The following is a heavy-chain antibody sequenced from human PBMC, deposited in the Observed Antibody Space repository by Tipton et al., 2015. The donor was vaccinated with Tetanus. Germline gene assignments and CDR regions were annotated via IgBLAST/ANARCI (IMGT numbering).Heavy chain of an antibody. CDR2: ISYSGST. V-gene: IGHV4-61*08. CDR1: GGSVRSGDYQ. Sequence: GLVKPSETLSLTCTVSGGSVRSGDYQWNWIRQPPGKGLEWLAYISYSGSTNSNYALKSRITISRDTSKNQISPKLTSVTPADPAVYYCARANYNFPKKGPFDSWGQGTLVTVSS. D-gene: IGHD3-3*01. J-gene: IGHJ4*02. CDR3: ARANYNFPKKGPFDS.